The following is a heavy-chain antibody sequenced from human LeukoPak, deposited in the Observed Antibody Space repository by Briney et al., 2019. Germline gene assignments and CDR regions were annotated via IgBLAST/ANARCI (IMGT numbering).Heavy chain of an antibody. Sequence: PSQTLSLTCTVSGHPFRSGDQYWNSIRKSPGKGLEWIGCIHRSWRLYNNPCLESRGTISIDTSKNQFSLNLNSVTAADTSVYFCARGLDSRKLGYWGRGTVVSVPS. CDR1: GHPFRSGDQY. CDR2: IHRSWRL. D-gene: IGHD3-22*01. CDR3: ARGLDSRKLGY. J-gene: IGHJ4*02. V-gene: IGHV4-31*03.